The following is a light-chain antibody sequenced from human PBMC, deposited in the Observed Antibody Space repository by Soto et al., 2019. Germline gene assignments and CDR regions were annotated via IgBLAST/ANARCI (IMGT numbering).Light chain of an antibody. Sequence: DIVMTQSTDSLAVSLGERATINCKSSQSLLYSSNNKNYLAWYQQKPGQAPRLLIYGASTRATGIPARFSGSGSGTEFTLTISSLQSEDFAVYYCQQYNNWPPWTFGQGTKA. CDR1: QSLLYSSNNKNY. J-gene: IGKJ1*01. CDR3: QQYNNWPPWT. V-gene: IGKV4-1*01. CDR2: GAS.